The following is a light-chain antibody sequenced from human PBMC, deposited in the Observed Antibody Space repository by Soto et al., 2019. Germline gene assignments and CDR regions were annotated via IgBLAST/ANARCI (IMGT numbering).Light chain of an antibody. Sequence: DIVLTQSPYSVAVSLGERATINCKSSQSVLFSINQKNYLAWYHQKPGQPPKLLIYWASIRESGVPTRFSGSGSGTNFTLTISSLQAEDAAVYYCQQYYTTPPTFGLGTKVDIK. V-gene: IGKV4-1*01. J-gene: IGKJ1*01. CDR2: WAS. CDR1: QSVLFSINQKNY. CDR3: QQYYTTPPT.